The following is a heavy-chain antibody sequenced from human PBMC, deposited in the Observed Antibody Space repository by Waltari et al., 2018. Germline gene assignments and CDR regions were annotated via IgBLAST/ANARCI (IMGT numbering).Heavy chain of an antibody. J-gene: IGHJ4*02. CDR3: ARTPLYYYDSSGYYRDY. D-gene: IGHD3-22*01. CDR2: INHSGST. Sequence: QVQLQQWGAGLLKPSETLSLTCAVYGGSFSGYYWSWIRQHPGKGLEWLGEINHSGSTNYNPSLKSRVTISVDTSKNQFSLKLSSVTAADTAVYYCARTPLYYYDSSGYYRDYWGQGTLVTVSS. V-gene: IGHV4-34*01. CDR1: GGSFSGYY.